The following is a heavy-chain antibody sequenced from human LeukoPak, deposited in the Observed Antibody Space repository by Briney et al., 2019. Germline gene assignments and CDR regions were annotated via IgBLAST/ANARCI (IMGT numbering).Heavy chain of an antibody. D-gene: IGHD3-3*01. CDR3: WRIRRVTIFGIVPF. J-gene: IGHJ4*02. CDR2: IYYSGST. V-gene: IGHV4-39*02. Sequence: SETLSLTCTVFGDSIDTSDYYWGWIRQPPGKGLERIGSIYYSGSTYYNLSLKSRVTISLDTSKNLFSLKLNSVTAADTAVYYCWRIRRVTIFGIVPFWGQGAQVTVSS. CDR1: GDSIDTSDYY.